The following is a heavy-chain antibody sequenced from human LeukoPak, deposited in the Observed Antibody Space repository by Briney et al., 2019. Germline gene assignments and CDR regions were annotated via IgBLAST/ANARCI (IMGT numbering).Heavy chain of an antibody. J-gene: IGHJ2*01. V-gene: IGHV3-30*02. CDR2: IRYDGSNK. D-gene: IGHD5/OR15-5a*01. CDR1: GFTFSSYG. Sequence: GGSLRLSCAASGFTFSSYGMHWVRQAPGKGLEWVAFIRYDGSNKYYADSVKGRFTISRDNSKNTLYLQMNSLRAEDTAVYYCARGVSRYFDLWGRGTLVTVSS. CDR3: ARGVSRYFDL.